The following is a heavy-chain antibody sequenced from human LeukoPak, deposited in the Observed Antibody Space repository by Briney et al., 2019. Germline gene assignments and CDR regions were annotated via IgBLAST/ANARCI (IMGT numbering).Heavy chain of an antibody. D-gene: IGHD3-22*01. Sequence: GASVKVSCKASGYTFTSYAMNWVRQAPGQGLEWMGWINTNTGNPTYAQGFTGRFVFSLDTSVSTAYLQTSSLKAEDTAVYYCAREWGSSGYYHKNYFDYWGQGTLVTVSS. CDR2: INTNTGNP. CDR3: AREWGSSGYYHKNYFDY. J-gene: IGHJ4*02. CDR1: GYTFTSYA. V-gene: IGHV7-4-1*02.